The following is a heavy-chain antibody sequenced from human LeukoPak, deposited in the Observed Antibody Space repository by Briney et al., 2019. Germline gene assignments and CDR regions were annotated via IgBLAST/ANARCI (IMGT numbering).Heavy chain of an antibody. CDR3: VRDLGIAVAPGY. V-gene: IGHV3-74*01. D-gene: IGHD6-19*01. CDR2: INSDGSST. CDR1: GFTFSRNW. J-gene: IGHJ4*02. Sequence: PGGSLRHSCAASGFTFSRNWMHWVRQAPGKGLVWVSRINSDGSSTNYADSVKGRFTISRDNAKNTLHLQMNSLRAEDTAVYYCVRDLGIAVAPGYWGQGTLVTVSS.